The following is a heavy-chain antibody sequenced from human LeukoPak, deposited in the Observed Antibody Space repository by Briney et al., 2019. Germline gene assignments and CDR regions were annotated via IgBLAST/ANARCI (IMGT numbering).Heavy chain of an antibody. D-gene: IGHD3-3*01. Sequence: SETVSLTCSVSGDSISNGHYYWGWIRQPPGTGLEWLATISSRGSTFYNPSLKSRVTISVDTSKNQISLNLSSVTASDTSLYYCARLNHLEHLFSVYFDSWGQGILATVSS. CDR1: GDSISNGHYY. V-gene: IGHV4-39*01. CDR3: ARLNHLEHLFSVYFDS. J-gene: IGHJ4*02. CDR2: ISSRGST.